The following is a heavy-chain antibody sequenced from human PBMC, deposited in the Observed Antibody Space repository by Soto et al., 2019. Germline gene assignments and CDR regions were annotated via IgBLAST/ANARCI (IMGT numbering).Heavy chain of an antibody. CDR3: ARDPGYCSGGSCYYYYGMDV. J-gene: IGHJ6*02. V-gene: IGHV3-33*01. CDR2: IWYDGSNK. CDR1: GFTFSSYG. D-gene: IGHD2-15*01. Sequence: GGSLRLSCAASGFTFSSYGMHWVRQAPGKGLEWVAVIWYDGSNKYYADSVKGRFTISRDNSKNTLYLQMNSLRAEDTAVYYCARDPGYCSGGSCYYYYGMDVWGQGTTVTVSS.